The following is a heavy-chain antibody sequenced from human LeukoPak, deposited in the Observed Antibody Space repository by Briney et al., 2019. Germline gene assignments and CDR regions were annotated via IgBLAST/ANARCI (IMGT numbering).Heavy chain of an antibody. CDR2: MNPNSGNT. D-gene: IGHD3-3*01. V-gene: IGHV1-8*03. J-gene: IGHJ6*03. CDR3: ARGLGRGPHRLRITIFGVVTPSYYYYYMDV. CDR1: GYTFTSYD. Sequence: ASVKVSCKASGYTFTSYDINWVRQATGQGLEWMGWMNPNSGNTGYAQKFQGRVTITRNTSISTASMELSSLRSEDTAVYYCARGLGRGPHRLRITIFGVVTPSYYYYYMDVWGKGTTVTVSS.